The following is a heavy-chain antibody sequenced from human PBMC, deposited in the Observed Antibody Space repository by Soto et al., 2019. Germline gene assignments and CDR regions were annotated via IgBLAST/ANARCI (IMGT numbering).Heavy chain of an antibody. CDR1: GYTFTSYG. CDR3: ARDLLLVRGVIRHYYGMDV. CDR2: ISAYNGNT. Sequence: GASVKVSCKASGYTFTSYGISWVRQAPGQGLEWMGWISAYNGNTNYAQKLQGRVTMTTDTSTSTAYMELRSLRSDDTAVYYCARDLLLVRGVIRHYYGMDVWGQGTTVTVSS. D-gene: IGHD3-10*01. V-gene: IGHV1-18*04. J-gene: IGHJ6*02.